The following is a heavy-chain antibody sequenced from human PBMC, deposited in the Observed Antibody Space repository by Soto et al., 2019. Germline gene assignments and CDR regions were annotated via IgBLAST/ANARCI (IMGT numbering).Heavy chain of an antibody. V-gene: IGHV1-18*01. D-gene: IGHD3-16*02. CDR2: ISAYNGNT. CDR3: ARGSGMITFGGVIVPGYYYGMDV. J-gene: IGHJ6*02. CDR1: GYTFTSYG. Sequence: ASVKVSCKASGYTFTSYGISWVRQAPGQGLEWMGWISAYNGNTNYAQKLQGRGTMTTDTSTSTAYMELRSLRSDDTAVYSCARGSGMITFGGVIVPGYYYGMDVWGQGTTVTVSS.